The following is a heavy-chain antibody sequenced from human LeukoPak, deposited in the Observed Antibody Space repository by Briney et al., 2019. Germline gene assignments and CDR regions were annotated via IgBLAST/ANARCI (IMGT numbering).Heavy chain of an antibody. J-gene: IGHJ4*02. D-gene: IGHD3-16*01. V-gene: IGHV4-4*07. CDR1: GDSISSYY. CDR3: ARAYDYVWGSHPSLDY. CDR2: IYTSGST. Sequence: SETLSLTCTVSGDSISSYYWSWIRQPAGKGLQWIGRIYTSGSTNYNPSLKSRVTMSVDRSKNQFSLKLSSVTAADTAVYYCARAYDYVWGSHPSLDYWGQGTLVTVSS.